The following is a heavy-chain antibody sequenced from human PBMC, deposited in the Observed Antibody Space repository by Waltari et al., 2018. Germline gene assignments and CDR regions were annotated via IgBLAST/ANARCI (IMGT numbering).Heavy chain of an antibody. V-gene: IGHV4-59*01. Sequence: QVQLQESGPGLVKPSETLSLTCTVSGGSISSYYWSWIRQPPGKGLEWIGYTYYSGSTTYNPPLKSRFTISVATSKNQFSLKLSSVTAADTAVYYCARDRGYSYGYVDWYFDLWGRGTLVTVSS. CDR3: ARDRGYSYGYVDWYFDL. CDR1: GGSISSYY. D-gene: IGHD5-18*01. CDR2: TYYSGST. J-gene: IGHJ2*01.